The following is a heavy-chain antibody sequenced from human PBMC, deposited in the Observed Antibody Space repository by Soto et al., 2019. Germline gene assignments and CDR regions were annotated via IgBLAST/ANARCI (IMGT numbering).Heavy chain of an antibody. CDR1: GYTFTSYG. D-gene: IGHD3-16*01. CDR2: ISAYNGNT. CDR3: AREGMINFGGVIDYYYGMDF. V-gene: IGHV1-18*01. Sequence: GASVKVSCKASGYTFTSYGISWVRQAPGQGLEWMGWISAYNGNTNYAQKLQGRVTMTTDTSTSTAYMELRSLRSDDTAVYYCAREGMINFGGVIDYYYGMDFSGQALTVSGS. J-gene: IGHJ6*02.